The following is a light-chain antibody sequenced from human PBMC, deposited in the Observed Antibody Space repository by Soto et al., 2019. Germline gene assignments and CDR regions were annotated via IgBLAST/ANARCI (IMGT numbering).Light chain of an antibody. Sequence: QSVLTQPPSVSAAAGQKVTISCSGSSSNIGIDYVSWYQQIQGTAPKLLIYDNHHRPSGIPDRFSGSKSGTSATLGITGLQTGDEADYYCETWDSNTPKVFGGGTKLTVL. CDR2: DNH. J-gene: IGLJ3*02. CDR3: ETWDSNTPKV. CDR1: SSNIGIDY. V-gene: IGLV1-51*01.